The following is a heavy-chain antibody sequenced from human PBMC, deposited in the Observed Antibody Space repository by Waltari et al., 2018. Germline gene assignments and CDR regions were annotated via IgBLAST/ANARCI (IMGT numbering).Heavy chain of an antibody. V-gene: IGHV4-59*11. CDR2: IYYSGST. CDR1: GGSISSHY. J-gene: IGHJ4*02. Sequence: QVQLQELDPGLVKPSETLSLTCTVSGGSISSHYWRWIRQPPGKGLEWIGYIYYSGSTNYNPSLKSRVTISVDTSKNQFSLKLSSVTAADTAVYYCARRSSIAAQYFDYWGQGTLVTVSS. D-gene: IGHD6-6*01. CDR3: ARRSSIAAQYFDY.